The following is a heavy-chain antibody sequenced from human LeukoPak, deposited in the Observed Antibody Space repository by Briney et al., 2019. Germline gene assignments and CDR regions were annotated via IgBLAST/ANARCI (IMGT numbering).Heavy chain of an antibody. CDR3: ARGPTAPGSVPYYYHMDV. CDR2: INYRGIT. Sequence: SQTLSLTCSVSGGSVGSADYYWSWIRQSPGKGLDWIGYINYRGITYYNPSLKIRVTISVATSKNQFSLKLSSVTAADPAVFYRARGPTAPGSVPYYYHMDVWGKGTTVTVSS. CDR1: GGSVGSADYY. V-gene: IGHV4-30-4*01. J-gene: IGHJ6*03. D-gene: IGHD3-10*01.